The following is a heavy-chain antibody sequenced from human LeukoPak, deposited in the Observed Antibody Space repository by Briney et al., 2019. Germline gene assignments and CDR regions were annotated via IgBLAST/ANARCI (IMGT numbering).Heavy chain of an antibody. J-gene: IGHJ3*02. Sequence: GGSLRLSCAASGFTFSSYGMHWVRQAPGKVLEWVAVISYDGSNKYYADSVKGRFTISRDNSKNTLYLQMNSLRAEDTAAYYCAKDIYRWAFDIWGQGTMVTVSS. D-gene: IGHD2-15*01. CDR1: GFTFSSYG. CDR2: ISYDGSNK. V-gene: IGHV3-30*18. CDR3: AKDIYRWAFDI.